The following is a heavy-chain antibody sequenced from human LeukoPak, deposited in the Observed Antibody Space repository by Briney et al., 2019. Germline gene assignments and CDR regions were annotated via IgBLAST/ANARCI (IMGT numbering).Heavy chain of an antibody. D-gene: IGHD1-14*01. V-gene: IGHV3-66*01. Sequence: GGSLRLSCAASGFTVSTNYMSWVRQAPGKGLEWVSVIYSRGSTYYADSVKGIFTISRDNSKNTLYLQMNSLRDEDTALYYCARGGPEDAFDIWGQGTMVIVSS. CDR3: ARGGPEDAFDI. J-gene: IGHJ3*02. CDR1: GFTVSTNY. CDR2: IYSRGST.